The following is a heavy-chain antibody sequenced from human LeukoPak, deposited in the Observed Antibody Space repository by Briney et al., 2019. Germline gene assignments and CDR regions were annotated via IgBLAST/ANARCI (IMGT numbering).Heavy chain of an antibody. CDR1: GFTFSSYA. J-gene: IGHJ4*02. CDR3: AKFPSYSSGWSDY. CDR2: ISGSGGST. D-gene: IGHD6-19*01. V-gene: IGHV3-23*01. Sequence: PGGSLRLSCAASGFTFSSYAMSWVRQAPGKGLEWVSAISGSGGSTYYADPVKGRFTISRDNSKNTLYLQMNSLRAEDTAVYYCAKFPSYSSGWSDYWGQGTLVTVSS.